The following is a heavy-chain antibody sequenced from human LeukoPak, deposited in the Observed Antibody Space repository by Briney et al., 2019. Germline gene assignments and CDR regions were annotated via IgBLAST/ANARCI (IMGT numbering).Heavy chain of an antibody. V-gene: IGHV3-15*01. CDR2: IKSKTDGGTV. CDR3: TTDHGDYEIY. Sequence: GGSLRLSCAASGLTFRNACMSWVRQAPGKGLEWVGRIKSKTDGGTVGYAPPVKGRFNISRDDSRNTLSLEMNFLNIEDTAVYYCTTDHGDYEIYWGQGTLVTVSS. D-gene: IGHD4-17*01. CDR1: GLTFRNAC. J-gene: IGHJ4*02.